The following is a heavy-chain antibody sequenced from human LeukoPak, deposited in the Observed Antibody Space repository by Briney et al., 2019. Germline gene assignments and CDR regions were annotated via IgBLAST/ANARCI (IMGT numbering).Heavy chain of an antibody. CDR1: AFTFSSYT. CDR3: ARVSGYDWDDYYYMDV. V-gene: IGHV3-21*01. CDR2: ISSSSSYI. D-gene: IGHD5-12*01. Sequence: PGGSLRLSXAASAFTFSSYTINWVRQVPGKGLEWVSSISSSSSYIYYADSVKGRFTISRDNAKNSLYLQMNSLRAEDTAVYYCARVSGYDWDDYYYMDVWGKGTTVTVSS. J-gene: IGHJ6*03.